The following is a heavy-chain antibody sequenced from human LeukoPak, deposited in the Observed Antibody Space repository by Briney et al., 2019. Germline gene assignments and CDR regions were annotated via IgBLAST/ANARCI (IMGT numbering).Heavy chain of an antibody. D-gene: IGHD3-9*01. Sequence: SQTLSLTCTVSGGSISSGSYYWSWLRQPAGTGLEWIGRIYTSGSTNYNPSLKSRVTISVDTSKNQFSLKLSSVTAADTAVYYCARERAGGLRYFDWLPEGDFDYWGQGALVSVSS. CDR2: IYTSGST. J-gene: IGHJ4*02. CDR3: ARERAGGLRYFDWLPEGDFDY. CDR1: GGSISSGSYY. V-gene: IGHV4-61*02.